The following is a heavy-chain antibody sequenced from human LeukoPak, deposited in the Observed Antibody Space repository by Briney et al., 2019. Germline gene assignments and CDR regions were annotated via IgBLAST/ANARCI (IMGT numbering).Heavy chain of an antibody. D-gene: IGHD6-13*01. CDR2: IYYSGST. Sequence: SETLSLTCTVSGGSISSYYWSWIRQPPGKGLEWIGYIYYSGSTNYNPSLKSRVTISVDTSKNQFSLKLSSVTAADTAVYYCARGIAAAGTWVDYWGQGTLVTVSS. CDR3: ARGIAAAGTWVDY. V-gene: IGHV4-59*01. J-gene: IGHJ4*02. CDR1: GGSISSYY.